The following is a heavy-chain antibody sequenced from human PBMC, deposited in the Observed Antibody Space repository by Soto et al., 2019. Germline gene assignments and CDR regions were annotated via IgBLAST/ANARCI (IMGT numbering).Heavy chain of an antibody. Sequence: SETLSLTCAVYGGCFSGYYWSWIRQPPGKGQEWIGEINHSGSTNYNPSLKSRVTISVDTSKNQFSLKLSSVTAADTVFYYFSRGRRLCFGVLIKQFDYRGQGTLVTGSS. J-gene: IGHJ4*01. CDR1: GGCFSGYY. CDR2: INHSGST. D-gene: IGHD3-3*01. CDR3: SRGRRLCFGVLIKQFDY. V-gene: IGHV4-34*01.